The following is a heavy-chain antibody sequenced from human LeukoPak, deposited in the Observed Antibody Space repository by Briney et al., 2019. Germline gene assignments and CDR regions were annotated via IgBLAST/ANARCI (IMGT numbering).Heavy chain of an antibody. V-gene: IGHV5-51*01. D-gene: IGHD4-23*01. Sequence: GESLKISCKGSGYSFTSYWIGWVRQMPGKGLEWMGIIYPGDSDTRYSPSFQGQVTISADKSISTAYLQWGSLKASDTAMYYCARGRTTVVTPDAFDIWGQGTMVTASS. CDR2: IYPGDSDT. CDR1: GYSFTSYW. CDR3: ARGRTTVVTPDAFDI. J-gene: IGHJ3*02.